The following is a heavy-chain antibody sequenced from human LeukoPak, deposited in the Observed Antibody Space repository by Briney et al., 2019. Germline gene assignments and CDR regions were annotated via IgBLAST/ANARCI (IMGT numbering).Heavy chain of an antibody. D-gene: IGHD4-17*01. CDR2: MSGSGGST. Sequence: GGSLRLSCAASGFIVSTHYMSWVRQAPGKGLEWVSSMSGSGGSTYYADSVKGRFTISRDDSKNTLYLQMNSLRAEDTAVYYCARVRYGELDVWGQGTTVTVSS. CDR1: GFIVSTHY. V-gene: IGHV3-23*01. J-gene: IGHJ6*02. CDR3: ARVRYGELDV.